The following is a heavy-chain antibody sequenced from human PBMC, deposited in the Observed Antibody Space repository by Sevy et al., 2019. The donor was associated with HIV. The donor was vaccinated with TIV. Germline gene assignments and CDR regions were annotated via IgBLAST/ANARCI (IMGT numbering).Heavy chain of an antibody. J-gene: IGHJ6*02. D-gene: IGHD3-22*01. CDR2: IYSDGRT. Sequence: GGSLRLSCAASGLSVSDNYMNWVRQAPGKGLELVSVIYSDGRTYYADSVKGRFTISRDNSKNTLYLHMNNLRPEDTAVYYCARDRYYDASGYYYYYYGMGVWGQATTVTVSS. V-gene: IGHV3-66*01. CDR1: GLSVSDNY. CDR3: ARDRYYDASGYYYYYYGMGV.